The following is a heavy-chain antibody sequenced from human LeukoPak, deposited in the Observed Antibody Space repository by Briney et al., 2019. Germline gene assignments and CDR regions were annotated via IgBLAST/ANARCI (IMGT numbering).Heavy chain of an antibody. CDR3: AGDYGGNSDAFDI. CDR1: GGTFSSYA. V-gene: IGHV1-69*13. Sequence: ASVKVSCKASGGTFSSYAISWVRQAPGQGLEWMGGIIPIFGTANYAQKFQGRVTITADESTSTAYMELSSLRSEDTAVYYCAGDYGGNSDAFDIWGQGTTVTVSS. J-gene: IGHJ3*02. D-gene: IGHD4-23*01. CDR2: IIPIFGTA.